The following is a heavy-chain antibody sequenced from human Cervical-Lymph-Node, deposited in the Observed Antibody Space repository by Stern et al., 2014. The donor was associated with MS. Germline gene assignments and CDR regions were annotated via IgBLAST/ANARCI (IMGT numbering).Heavy chain of an antibody. CDR1: GGTFSKFP. D-gene: IGHD6-13*01. CDR2: IFPVFGTP. CDR3: ALSSETSDRWYSLGYDL. J-gene: IGHJ5*02. Sequence: VQLVQSGAEVTKPGSSVKGSCKASGGTFSKFPSSWVRQATGKGLEWMGGIFPVFGTPTYAQEFRGRVTITADVSTSTVYMELSSLRSDDTAVYYCALSSETSDRWYSLGYDLWGQGTLVTVSS. V-gene: IGHV1-69*01.